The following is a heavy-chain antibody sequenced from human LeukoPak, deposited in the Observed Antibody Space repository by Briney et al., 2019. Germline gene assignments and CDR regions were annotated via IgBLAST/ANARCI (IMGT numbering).Heavy chain of an antibody. CDR1: GFTFSSYA. D-gene: IGHD2-2*02. CDR3: AKGEYQLLYGDY. Sequence: GESLRLSCAASGFTFSSYAMSWVRQAPGKGLEWVSAISGSGGSTYYADSVKGRFTISRDNSKNTLYLQMNSLRAEDTAVYYCAKGEYQLLYGDYWGQGTLVTVSS. J-gene: IGHJ4*02. V-gene: IGHV3-23*01. CDR2: ISGSGGST.